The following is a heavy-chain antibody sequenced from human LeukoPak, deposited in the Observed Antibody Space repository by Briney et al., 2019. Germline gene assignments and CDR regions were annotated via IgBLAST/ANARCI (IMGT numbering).Heavy chain of an antibody. CDR1: GYTFTSYD. CDR3: ARYPERSSSWHLDY. CDR2: MNPNSGNT. J-gene: IGHJ4*02. V-gene: IGHV1-8*01. Sequence: ASVKVSCKASGYTFTSYDINWVRQATGQGFEWMGWMNPNSGNTGYAQKFQGRVTMTRNTSISTAYMELSSLRSEDTAVYYCARYPERSSSWHLDYWGQGTLVTVSS. D-gene: IGHD6-13*01.